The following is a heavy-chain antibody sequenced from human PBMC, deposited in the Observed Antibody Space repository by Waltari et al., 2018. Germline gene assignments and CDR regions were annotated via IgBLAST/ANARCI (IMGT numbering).Heavy chain of an antibody. J-gene: IGHJ5*02. D-gene: IGHD3-22*01. CDR1: GGSISSYY. CDR3: ARGDYYDSILFDP. CDR2: IYYSGST. Sequence: QVQLQESGPGLVKPSETLSLTCTVSGGSISSYYWSWIRQPPGKGLEWIGYIYYSGSTTYNPSLKSRVTISVDTSKNQFSLKLSSVTAADTAVYYCARGDYYDSILFDPWGQGTLVTVSS. V-gene: IGHV4-59*01.